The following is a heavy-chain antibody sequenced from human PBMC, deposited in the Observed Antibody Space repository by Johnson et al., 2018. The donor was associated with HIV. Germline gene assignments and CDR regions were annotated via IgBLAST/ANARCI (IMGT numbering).Heavy chain of an antibody. CDR1: GFTVSSNY. Sequence: VQLVEPGGGLIQPGGSLRLSCAASGFTVSSNYMSWVRQAPGKGLEWVSLIYSGGSTYYADSVKGRFTISRDKSKDTLYLQMSSLRAEDTAVYYCARGTGTDDAFDIWGQGTMVTVSS. D-gene: IGHD1-1*01. CDR2: IYSGGST. CDR3: ARGTGTDDAFDI. J-gene: IGHJ3*02. V-gene: IGHV3-53*01.